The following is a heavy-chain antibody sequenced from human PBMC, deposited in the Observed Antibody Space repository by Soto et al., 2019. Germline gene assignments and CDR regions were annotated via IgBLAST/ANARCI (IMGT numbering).Heavy chain of an antibody. D-gene: IGHD4-17*01. V-gene: IGHV2-5*02. Sequence: QITLKEAGPTLVKPTQTLTLTCTFSGFSLSTSGVGVGWIRQPPGKALEWLALIYWDDDKHYSPSLKSRLTITNDTTKSPVVLTMPNLDPVDTATYYCAHISTPPDYGDSYYFDYWGQGTMVTVSS. CDR3: AHISTPPDYGDSYYFDY. CDR2: IYWDDDK. J-gene: IGHJ4*02. CDR1: GFSLSTSGVG.